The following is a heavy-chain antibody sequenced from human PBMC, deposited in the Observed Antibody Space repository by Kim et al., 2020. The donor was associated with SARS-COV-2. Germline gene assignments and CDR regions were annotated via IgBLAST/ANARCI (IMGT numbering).Heavy chain of an antibody. J-gene: IGHJ3*02. CDR3: ATLKPARYCSSTSCHDAFDI. D-gene: IGHD2-2*01. V-gene: IGHV3-30*03. Sequence: RFTISRDNSKNTLYLQMNSLRAEDTAVYYCATLKPARYCSSTSCHDAFDIWGQGTMVTVSS.